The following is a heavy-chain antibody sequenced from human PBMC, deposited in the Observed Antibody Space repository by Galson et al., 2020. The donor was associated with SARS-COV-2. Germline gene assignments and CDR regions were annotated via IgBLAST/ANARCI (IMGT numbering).Heavy chain of an antibody. J-gene: IGHJ4*02. CDR1: GGSISGGSYY. D-gene: IGHD3-22*01. CDR3: ARVRYDTCGYYLPIYYFDY. CDR2: IYHSGNT. V-gene: IGHV4-30-4*01. Sequence: SETLSLTCTVSGGSISGGSYYWSWIRQSPGKGLEWIGYIYHSGNTYYNPSLKSRVTISLDTSKNQFSLKVTSVTAADTAVYYCARVRYDTCGYYLPIYYFDYWGQGTLVTVSS.